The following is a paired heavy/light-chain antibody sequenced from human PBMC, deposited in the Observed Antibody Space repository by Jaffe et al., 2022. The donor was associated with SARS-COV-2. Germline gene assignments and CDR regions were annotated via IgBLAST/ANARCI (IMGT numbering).Heavy chain of an antibody. Sequence: QVQLQQWGAGLLKPSETLSLTCTVYGGSFSDNDWNWIRQPPGKGLEWIGEINHNGSTNSNPSLKSRLTVSVDTSKNQFSLKLRSVTAADTAVYYCARRKKGSPFDCWSQGSLVTVSS. CDR3: ARRKKGSPFDC. CDR2: INHNGST. D-gene: IGHD6-13*01. J-gene: IGHJ4*02. V-gene: IGHV4-34*01. CDR1: GGSFSDND.
Light chain of an antibody. V-gene: IGKV1-9*01. J-gene: IGKJ5*01. CDR1: QGINSS. CDR2: PAS. CDR3: QQLNSYPIT. Sequence: IQLTQSPSLLSASVGDRVTITCRASQGINSSLAWYQRKPGKAPNLLIFPASTVQTGVPSRFSGSGSGREFTLTINSLQPEDFATYFCQQLNSYPITFGQGTRLEIK.